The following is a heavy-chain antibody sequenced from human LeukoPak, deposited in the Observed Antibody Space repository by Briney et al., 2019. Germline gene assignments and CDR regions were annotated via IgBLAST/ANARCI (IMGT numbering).Heavy chain of an antibody. J-gene: IGHJ6*03. D-gene: IGHD2-8*01. V-gene: IGHV1-2*02. CDR2: INPNSGGT. CDR1: GYTFTGYY. CDR3: ARGPNHYYYMDF. Sequence: AASVKVSCKASGYTFTGYYMHWVRQAPGQGLEWMGWINPNSGGTNYAQKFQGRVTMTTDKSINTVFMELSGLTSDDTALYYCARGPNHYYYMDFWGKGTTVSVSS.